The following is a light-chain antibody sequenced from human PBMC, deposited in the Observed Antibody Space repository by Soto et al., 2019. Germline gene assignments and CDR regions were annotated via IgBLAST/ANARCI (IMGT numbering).Light chain of an antibody. CDR3: QQYGNSPRT. V-gene: IGKV3-15*01. Sequence: EIVMTQSPATLSVSPGERATLSCRASQSVTSNLAWYQQKPGQAPRLLIYGASTRATGLPARFSGSGSGTEFTLTISSLQSEDFAVYYCQQYGNSPRTFGHGTKVEV. J-gene: IGKJ1*01. CDR2: GAS. CDR1: QSVTSN.